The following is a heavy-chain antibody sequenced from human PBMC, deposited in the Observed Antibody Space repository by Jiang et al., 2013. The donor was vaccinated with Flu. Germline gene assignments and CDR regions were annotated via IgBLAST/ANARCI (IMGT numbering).Heavy chain of an antibody. CDR1: ILTFSSYG. J-gene: IGHJ4*02. V-gene: IGHV3-30*02. Sequence: QPGESLRLSCAASILTFSSYGIHWVRQAPGKGLEWVAFIQYDGSNKYYADSVKGRFTISRDYSKNTVYLQMNSLRGEDTAVYYCAKDGSHYFFDYWGRGTLVTVSS. D-gene: IGHD1-26*01. CDR3: AKDGSHYFFDY. CDR2: IQYDGSNK.